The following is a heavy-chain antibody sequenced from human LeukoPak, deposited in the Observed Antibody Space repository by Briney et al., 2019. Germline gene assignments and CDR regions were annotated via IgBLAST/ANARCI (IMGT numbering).Heavy chain of an antibody. V-gene: IGHV4-34*01. CDR1: GGSFSGYY. J-gene: IGHJ5*02. D-gene: IGHD3-10*01. CDR2: INHSGST. CDR3: ARSYGSGRIDWFDP. Sequence: PSETLSLTCAVYGGSFSGYYWSWIRQPPGKGLEWIGEINHSGSTNYNPSLKGRVTISVDTSKNQFSLKLSSVTAADTAVYYCARSYGSGRIDWFDPWGQGTLVTVSS.